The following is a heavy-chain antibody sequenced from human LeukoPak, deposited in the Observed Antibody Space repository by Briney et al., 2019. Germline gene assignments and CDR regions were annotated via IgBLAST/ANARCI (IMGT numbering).Heavy chain of an antibody. V-gene: IGHV3-23*01. CDR3: AKDWPGQVVPPYFDQ. CDR1: GFTFSNYA. D-gene: IGHD6-6*01. CDR2: ISDTSERT. J-gene: IGHJ4*02. Sequence: GGSLRLSCAASGFTFSNYAMGWVRQAPGKGLEWVSGISDTSERTYYTDAVKGRFTISRDNSKDTVYLQMNSLRAEDTAVYYCAKDWPGQVVPPYFDQRGQGTLATV.